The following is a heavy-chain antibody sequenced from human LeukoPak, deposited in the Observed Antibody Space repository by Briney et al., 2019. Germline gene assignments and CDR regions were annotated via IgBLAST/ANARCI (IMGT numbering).Heavy chain of an antibody. CDR1: GGSFSGYY. CDR2: INHSGST. J-gene: IGHJ6*03. CDR3: ARGRLCSSTSCHDVYYYYYYMDV. D-gene: IGHD2-2*01. Sequence: SETLSLTCAVYGGSFSGYYWSWIRQPPGKGLEWIGEINHSGSTNYNPSLKSRVTISVDTSKNQFSLKLSSVTAADTAVYYCARGRLCSSTSCHDVYYYYYYMDVWGKGTTVTVSS. V-gene: IGHV4-34*01.